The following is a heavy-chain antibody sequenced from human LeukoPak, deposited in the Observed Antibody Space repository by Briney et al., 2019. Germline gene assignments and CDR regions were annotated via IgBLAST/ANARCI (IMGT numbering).Heavy chain of an antibody. D-gene: IGHD3-10*01. Sequence: SETLSLTCTVSGGSISSSSYYWGWIRQPPGKGLEWIGSIYYSGSTYYNPSLKSRVTISVDTSKNQFSLKLSSVTAADTAVYYCARGSIATMVRGVILRYYYYYYYMDVWGKGTTVTVSS. V-gene: IGHV4-39*07. CDR3: ARGSIATMVRGVILRYYYYYYYMDV. CDR2: IYYSGST. CDR1: GGSISSSSYY. J-gene: IGHJ6*03.